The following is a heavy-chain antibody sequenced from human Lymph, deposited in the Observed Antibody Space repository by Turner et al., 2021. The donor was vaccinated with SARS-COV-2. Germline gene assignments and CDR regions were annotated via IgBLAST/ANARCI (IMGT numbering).Heavy chain of an antibody. D-gene: IGHD3-22*01. V-gene: IGHV3-23*01. CDR1: GITFSSYA. Sequence: EVQLLESGGGLVQPGGSLRLSCAASGITFSSYAMSWVRQAPGKGLEWVSAISGSGGDTYYADSVKGRFTISIDNSKKTLYLQMNSLRAEDTAVYYCAKGVRGAMIVVVIPYFDYWGQGTLGTVSS. CDR3: AKGVRGAMIVVVIPYFDY. J-gene: IGHJ4*02. CDR2: ISGSGGDT.